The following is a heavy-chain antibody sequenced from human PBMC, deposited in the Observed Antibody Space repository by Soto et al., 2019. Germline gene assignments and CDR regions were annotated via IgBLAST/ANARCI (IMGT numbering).Heavy chain of an antibody. CDR3: ARSQGSSTSLEIYYYYYYGMDV. CDR1: GGTFGSYA. CDR2: INPIPGTA. Sequence: QMQLVQSGAEVKKPGSSVKVSCKASGGTFGSYAISWVRQAPGQGHEWMGGINPIPGTANYAQKLQGRVTIAADESTSTADMELSSLRSEDTAVYYCARSQGSSTSLEIYYYYYYGMDVWGQGTTVTVSS. D-gene: IGHD2-2*01. J-gene: IGHJ6*02. V-gene: IGHV1-69*01.